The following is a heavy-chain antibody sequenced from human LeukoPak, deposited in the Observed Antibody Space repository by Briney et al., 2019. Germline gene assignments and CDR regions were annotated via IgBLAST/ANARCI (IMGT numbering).Heavy chain of an antibody. D-gene: IGHD5-24*01. CDR1: GGSITRGSYY. V-gene: IGHV4-61*02. CDR3: ARDGYNENEYYFDY. J-gene: IGHJ4*02. CDR2: IYTSGST. Sequence: PSQTLSLTCIVSGGSITRGSYYWSWIRQPAGKGLEWLGRIYTSGSTNYNPSLKSRVTISVDTSKNLVSLKLSSVTGADTAVYYCARDGYNENEYYFDYWGQGTLVTVSS.